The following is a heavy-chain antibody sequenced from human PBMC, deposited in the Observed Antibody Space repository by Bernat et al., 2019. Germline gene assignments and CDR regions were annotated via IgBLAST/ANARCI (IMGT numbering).Heavy chain of an antibody. V-gene: IGHV3-23*04. CDR1: GLSFSSYA. CDR2: ISGSGDST. J-gene: IGHJ5*02. CDR3: ASDVGPTVMVQGVISP. Sequence: EVQLVESGGGFVQSGGSLRLSRAASGLSFSSYAMYWVRQAPGKGLEWVAAISGSGDSTYYADSVKGRCSISGDSSENTLYLQLNSLLAEDKAILYCASDVGPTVMVQGVISPWGQGALVTVSS. D-gene: IGHD3-10*01.